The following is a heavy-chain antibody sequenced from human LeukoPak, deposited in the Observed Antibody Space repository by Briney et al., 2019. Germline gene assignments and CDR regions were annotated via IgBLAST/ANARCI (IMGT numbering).Heavy chain of an antibody. CDR3: ATLPTYYYGSGSYMDV. Sequence: SETLSLTCTVSGGSISSSSYYWGWIRQPPGKGLEWIGSIYYSGGTYYNPSLKSRVTISVDTSKNQFSLKLSSVTAADTAVYYCATLPTYYYGSGSYMDVWGKGTTVTVSS. J-gene: IGHJ6*03. V-gene: IGHV4-39*07. CDR2: IYYSGGT. CDR1: GGSISSSSYY. D-gene: IGHD3-10*01.